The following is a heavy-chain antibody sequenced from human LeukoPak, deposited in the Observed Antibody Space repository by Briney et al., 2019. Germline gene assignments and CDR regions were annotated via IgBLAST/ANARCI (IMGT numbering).Heavy chain of an antibody. V-gene: IGHV3-23*01. D-gene: IGHD3-9*01. J-gene: IGHJ4*02. CDR2: ISGSGGST. CDR1: GFTFSSYA. Sequence: GGSLRLSCAASGFTFSSYAMSWVRQAPGKGLEWVSAISGSGGSTYYADSVKGRFTISRDNSKNTLYLQMNSLRAGDTAVYYCAKDSEDYDILTGYLFDYWGQGTLVTVSS. CDR3: AKDSEDYDILTGYLFDY.